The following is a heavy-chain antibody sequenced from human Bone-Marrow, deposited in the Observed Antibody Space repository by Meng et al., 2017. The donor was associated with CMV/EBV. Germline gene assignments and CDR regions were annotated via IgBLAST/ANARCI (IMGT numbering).Heavy chain of an antibody. D-gene: IGHD6-25*01. V-gene: IGHV3-21*01. J-gene: IGHJ3*02. CDR3: ARSVEQRLLRIGFDM. CDR1: GFTFSAYT. Sequence: GESLKISCAASGFTFSAYTMNWVRQAPGKGLEWISSISSGSNYVNYTDSLKGRFTISRDNAKNSLYLQMHSLRVEDTAVYYCARSVEQRLLRIGFDMWGQGTMVTVSS. CDR2: ISSGSNYV.